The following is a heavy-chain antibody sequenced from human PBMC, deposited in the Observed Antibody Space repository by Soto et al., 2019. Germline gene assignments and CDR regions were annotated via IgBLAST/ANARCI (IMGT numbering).Heavy chain of an antibody. CDR1: GFTFSSYA. D-gene: IGHD3-22*01. Sequence: GGSLRLSCAASGFTFSSYAMSWVRQAPGKGLEWVSAISGSGGSTYYADSVKGRFTISRDKSKNTLYLQMNSLRAEDTAVYYCAKASWRLFQHFDYWGQGTLVTVSS. V-gene: IGHV3-23*01. CDR2: ISGSGGST. J-gene: IGHJ4*02. CDR3: AKASWRLFQHFDY.